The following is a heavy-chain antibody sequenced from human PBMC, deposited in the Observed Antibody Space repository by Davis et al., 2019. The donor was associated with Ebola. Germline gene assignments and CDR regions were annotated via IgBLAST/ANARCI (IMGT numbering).Heavy chain of an antibody. CDR1: GYTFASYA. J-gene: IGHJ6*04. CDR2: INAGNGNT. D-gene: IGHD2-21*02. V-gene: IGHV1-3*01. CDR3: ARDLRGGDCIYYYFGMDV. Sequence: AASVKVSCKASGYTFASYAIHWVRQAPGQRLEWMGWINAGNGNTKYSQKFQGRVTITRDTSASTAYMELSSLRPEDTAVYYCARDLRGGDCIYYYFGMDVWGKGTTVTVSS.